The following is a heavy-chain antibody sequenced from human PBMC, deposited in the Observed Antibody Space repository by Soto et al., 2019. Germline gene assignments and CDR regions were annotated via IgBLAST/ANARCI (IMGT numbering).Heavy chain of an antibody. CDR3: GKDACRVSLICAPA. Sequence: GGSLRLSCAASGFTFTTYNMNWVRQAPGKGLKRVSSISRSGSYIYYADSVKGRFTISRDNSKNTLFLQMNSLRAEDTAVYYGGKDACRVSLICAPAWGQGTLVTVSS. D-gene: IGHD2-15*01. CDR2: ISRSGSYI. J-gene: IGHJ1*01. V-gene: IGHV3-21*04. CDR1: GFTFTTYN.